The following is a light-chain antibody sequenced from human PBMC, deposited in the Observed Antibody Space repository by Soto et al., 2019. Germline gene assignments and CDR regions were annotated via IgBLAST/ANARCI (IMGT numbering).Light chain of an antibody. CDR3: QQANSFPIT. CDR1: QGISSW. Sequence: DIQMTQSPSSVSASVGDRVTVTCRASQGISSWLAWYQKKPGKAPKLLIYAASSLQSGVPSRFSGSGSGTDFTLTINSLQPEDCAIYFCQQANSFPITFGQGTRLEIK. J-gene: IGKJ5*01. CDR2: AAS. V-gene: IGKV1-12*01.